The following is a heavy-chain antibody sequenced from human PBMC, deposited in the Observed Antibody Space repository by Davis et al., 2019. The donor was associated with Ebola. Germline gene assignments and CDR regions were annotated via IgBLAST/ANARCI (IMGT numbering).Heavy chain of an antibody. CDR3: AREVICSGGSCYSGWFDP. D-gene: IGHD2-15*01. Sequence: GESLKISCAASGFTFSSYWMHWVRQAPGKGLVWVSRINSDGSSTSYADSVKGRFTISRDNAKNTLYLQMNSLRAEDTAVYYCAREVICSGGSCYSGWFDPWGQGTLVTVSS. J-gene: IGHJ5*02. CDR1: GFTFSSYW. CDR2: INSDGSST. V-gene: IGHV3-74*01.